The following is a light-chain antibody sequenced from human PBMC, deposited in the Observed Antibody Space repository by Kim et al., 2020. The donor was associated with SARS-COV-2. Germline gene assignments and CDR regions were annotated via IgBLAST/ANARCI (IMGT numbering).Light chain of an antibody. CDR2: DAS. CDR3: QQYGGSPIT. CDR1: QSVSINY. Sequence: EIVLTQSPATLSLSPGERATLSCGASQSVSINYLAWYQQKPGLAPRLLIYDASGRATGIPDRFSGSGSGTDFTLTISRLEPEDFAVYYCQQYGGSPITFGQGTRLEIK. V-gene: IGKV3D-20*01. J-gene: IGKJ5*01.